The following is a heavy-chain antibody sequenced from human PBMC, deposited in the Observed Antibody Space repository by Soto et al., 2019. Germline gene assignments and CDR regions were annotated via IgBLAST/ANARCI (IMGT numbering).Heavy chain of an antibody. Sequence: SETLSLTCSVSGYSVSSSDYYWAWIRQPPGKGLEWIGSMLYSGLTYYNPSLKSRVTLSVDTSKNQSSVRLNSVTASDTAVYYCAPLSVSLSGPYGIHVWGQGTTVTVSS. CDR3: APLSVSLSGPYGIHV. J-gene: IGHJ6*02. CDR1: GYSVSSSDYY. CDR2: MLYSGLT. D-gene: IGHD2-15*01. V-gene: IGHV4-39*01.